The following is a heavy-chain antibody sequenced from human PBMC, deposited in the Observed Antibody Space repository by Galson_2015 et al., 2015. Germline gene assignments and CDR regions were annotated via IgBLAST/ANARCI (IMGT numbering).Heavy chain of an antibody. V-gene: IGHV1-2*04. J-gene: IGHJ5*02. D-gene: IGHD6-19*01. CDR1: GYTFTGYY. Sequence: SVKVSCKASGYTFTGYYMHWVRQAPGQGLEWMGWINPNSGGTNYAQKFQGWVTMTRDTSISTAYMELSRLRSDDTAVYYCAREVFGSSGWYGEGWFDPWGQGTLVTVSS. CDR3: AREVFGSSGWYGEGWFDP. CDR2: INPNSGGT.